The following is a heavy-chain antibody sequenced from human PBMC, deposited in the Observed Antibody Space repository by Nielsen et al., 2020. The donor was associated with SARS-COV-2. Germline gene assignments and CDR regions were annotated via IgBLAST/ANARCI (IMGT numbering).Heavy chain of an antibody. Sequence: ASVKVSCKASGYTFTSYAMNWVRQAPGQGLEWMGWINTNTGNPTYAQGFTGRFVFSLDTSVNTAYLQISSLKAEDTAVYYCARDGYRRRAAAGTFDPWGQGTLVTVSS. V-gene: IGHV7-4-1*02. CDR3: ARDGYRRRAAAGTFDP. D-gene: IGHD6-13*01. CDR1: GYTFTSYA. J-gene: IGHJ5*02. CDR2: INTNTGNP.